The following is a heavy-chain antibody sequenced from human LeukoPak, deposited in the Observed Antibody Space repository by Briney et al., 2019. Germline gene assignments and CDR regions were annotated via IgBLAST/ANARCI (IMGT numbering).Heavy chain of an antibody. Sequence: SETLSLTCTVSGYSISSGYYWGWIRQPPGKGLEWIGSIYHSGSTYYNPSLKSRVTISVDTSKNQLSLKLSSVTAADTAVYYCARDAHYYDSSGYYYGARRGLDYWGQGTLVTVSS. CDR3: ARDAHYYDSSGYYYGARRGLDY. CDR2: IYHSGST. J-gene: IGHJ4*02. CDR1: GYSISSGYY. V-gene: IGHV4-38-2*02. D-gene: IGHD3-22*01.